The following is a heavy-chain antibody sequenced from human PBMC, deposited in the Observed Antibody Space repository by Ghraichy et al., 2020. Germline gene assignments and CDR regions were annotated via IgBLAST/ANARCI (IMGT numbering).Heavy chain of an antibody. Sequence: SETLSLTCTVDSIKSTGHYWGWVRQPPGKGLEWIASIHYSGITYKNPSLQSRLTTSVDTSKNQISLNLTSVTAADTAVYFCARHSRIGGDFWGPGTLVIVSS. CDR1: DSIKSTGHY. CDR2: IHYSGIT. J-gene: IGHJ4*02. CDR3: ARHSRIGGDF. D-gene: IGHD2/OR15-2a*01. V-gene: IGHV4-39*01.